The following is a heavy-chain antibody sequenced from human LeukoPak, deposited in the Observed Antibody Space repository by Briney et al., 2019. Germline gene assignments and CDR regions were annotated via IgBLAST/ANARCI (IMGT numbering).Heavy chain of an antibody. CDR1: GGSISSYY. Sequence: NASETLSLTCTVSGGSISSYYWSWIRQPPGKGLEWIGYIYYSGSTNYNPSLKSRVTISVDTSKNQFSLKLSSVTAADTAVYYCARDNGGRYYYGMDVWGQGTTVTVSS. J-gene: IGHJ6*02. CDR2: IYYSGST. CDR3: ARDNGGRYYYGMDV. V-gene: IGHV4-59*01. D-gene: IGHD4-23*01.